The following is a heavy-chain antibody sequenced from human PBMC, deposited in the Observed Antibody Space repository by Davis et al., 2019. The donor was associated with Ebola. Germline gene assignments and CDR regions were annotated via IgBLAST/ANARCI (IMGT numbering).Heavy chain of an antibody. CDR1: GFTFSTYA. CDR3: ARLGRDMPFDF. D-gene: IGHD2-2*01. CDR2: ISDSGGST. J-gene: IGHJ4*02. V-gene: IGHV3-23*01. Sequence: GGSLRLSCAASGFTFSTYAMSWVRQAPGKGLEWVSVISDSGGSTYYADSVKGRFTISRDNSKNTLYLQMNSLRAEDTAIYYCARLGRDMPFDFWGQGTLVTVSS.